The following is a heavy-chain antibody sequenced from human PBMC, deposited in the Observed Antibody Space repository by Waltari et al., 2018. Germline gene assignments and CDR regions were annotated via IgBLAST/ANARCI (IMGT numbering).Heavy chain of an antibody. CDR1: GYSISSGYS. CDR3: ARIVGAVKGAFDI. Sequence: QVQLQESGPGLVKPSETLSLTCAVSGYSISSGYSRGWLRQPPGKGLEWIGSIYHSGSTYYNPSLKSRVTISVDTSKNQFSLKLSSVTAADTAVYYCARIVGAVKGAFDIWGQGTMVTVSS. CDR2: IYHSGST. J-gene: IGHJ3*02. V-gene: IGHV4-38-2*01. D-gene: IGHD1-26*01.